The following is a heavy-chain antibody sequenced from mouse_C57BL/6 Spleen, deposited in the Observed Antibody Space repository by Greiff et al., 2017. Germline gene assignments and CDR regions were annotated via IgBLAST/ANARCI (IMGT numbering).Heavy chain of an antibody. V-gene: IGHV5-17*01. CDR1: GFTFSDYG. D-gene: IGHD1-1*01. Sequence: EVQVVESGGGLVQPGGSLKLSCAASGFTFSDYGMHWVRQAPEKGLEWVAYISSGSSTIYYADTVKGRFTISRDNAKNTLFLQMTSLRSEDTAMYYCARQGYYYGSSYYFDYWGQGTTLTVSS. J-gene: IGHJ2*01. CDR3: ARQGYYYGSSYYFDY. CDR2: ISSGSSTI.